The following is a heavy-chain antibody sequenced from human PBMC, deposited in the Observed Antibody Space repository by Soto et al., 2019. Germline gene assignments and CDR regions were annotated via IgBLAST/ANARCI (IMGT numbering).Heavy chain of an antibody. CDR2: INPKSGVT. Sequence: QLHLVQSGAEVKKPGASVRVSCKASGYTFPDYYIHWVRQAPGQGLEWMGWINPKSGVTNSAQKFQGRITMTRDTSITTAYLELSSLRSDDTAVYYCARGPKQTPRHSNSWFVPEYWGQRSLVTVSS. J-gene: IGHJ4*02. CDR3: ARGPKQTPRHSNSWFVPEY. D-gene: IGHD6-13*01. CDR1: GYTFPDYY. V-gene: IGHV1-2*02.